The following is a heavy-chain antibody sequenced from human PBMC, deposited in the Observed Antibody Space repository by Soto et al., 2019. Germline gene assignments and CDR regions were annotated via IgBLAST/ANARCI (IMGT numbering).Heavy chain of an antibody. V-gene: IGHV4-59*08. CDR2: IYYTGST. Sequence: PSETLSLTFTVSDDSNPRSPWSWIRQPPGKGLEWIGLIYYTGSTSYNPSLKSRVTISLGTSKSQFSLELSSVTAADTAMYYCARGVVDIVSSILSYYYMDVWGKGTTVTVSS. J-gene: IGHJ6*03. CDR3: ARGVVDIVSSILSYYYMDV. CDR1: DDSNPRSP. D-gene: IGHD5-12*01.